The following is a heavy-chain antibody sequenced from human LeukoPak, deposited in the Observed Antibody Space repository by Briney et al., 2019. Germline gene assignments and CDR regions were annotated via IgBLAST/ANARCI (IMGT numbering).Heavy chain of an antibody. V-gene: IGHV1-18*01. CDR1: GYTVTSYG. Sequence: GASVKVSCKASGYTVTSYGISWVRQAPGQGLEWMGWISAYNGNTNYAQKLQGRVTMTTDTSTSTAYTELRSLRSDDTAVYYCARDLHYYRSGSSLFFDYWGQGTLVTVSS. D-gene: IGHD3-10*01. J-gene: IGHJ4*02. CDR3: ARDLHYYRSGSSLFFDY. CDR2: ISAYNGNT.